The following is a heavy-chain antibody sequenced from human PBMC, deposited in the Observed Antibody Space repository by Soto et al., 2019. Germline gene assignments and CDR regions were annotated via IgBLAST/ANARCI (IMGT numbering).Heavy chain of an antibody. CDR3: ARGHDVGFDY. CDR1: GGSFSGYY. Sequence: SETLSLTCAVYGGSFSGYYWSWIRQPPGKGLEWIGEINHSGSTNYNPSLKSRVTISVDTSKNQFSLKLSSVTAADTAVYYCARGHDVGFDYWGQGTLVTVSS. CDR2: INHSGST. D-gene: IGHD2-15*01. V-gene: IGHV4-34*01. J-gene: IGHJ4*02.